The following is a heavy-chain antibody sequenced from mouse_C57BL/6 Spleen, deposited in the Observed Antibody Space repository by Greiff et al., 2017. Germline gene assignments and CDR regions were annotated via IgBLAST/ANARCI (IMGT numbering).Heavy chain of an antibody. V-gene: IGHV1-64*01. Sequence: QVQLQQPGAELVKPGASVKLSCKASGYTFTSYWMHWVKQRPGQGLEWIGMIHPNSGSTNYNEKFKSKATLTVDKSSSTAYMQLSSLPSEDSAVYYCAREEGGYFDVWGTGTTVTVSS. CDR2: IHPNSGST. CDR3: AREEGGYFDV. CDR1: GYTFTSYW. J-gene: IGHJ1*03.